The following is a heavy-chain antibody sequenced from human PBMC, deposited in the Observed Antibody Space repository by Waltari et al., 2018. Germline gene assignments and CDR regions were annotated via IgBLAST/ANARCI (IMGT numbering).Heavy chain of an antibody. CDR3: ATWITAHFDY. V-gene: IGHV3-23*01. CDR2: IDGPPTNT. Sequence: DVHLLESGGSLVQPGGSLRLSCVASGFTFRNYALSWVRQSPGKGLEWVSHIDGPPTNTHYADSVKGRFTISRDNSRNTVYLQMNSLTADDSAVYFCATWITAHFDYWGRGTLVTVSS. D-gene: IGHD2-2*03. CDR1: GFTFRNYA. J-gene: IGHJ4*02.